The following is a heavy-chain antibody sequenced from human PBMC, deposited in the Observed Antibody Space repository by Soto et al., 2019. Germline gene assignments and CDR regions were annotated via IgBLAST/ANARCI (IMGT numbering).Heavy chain of an antibody. CDR2: INPNSGGT. CDR3: ARVRASGDDPRADYYYYGMDV. CDR1: GYTFTGYY. V-gene: IGHV1-2*02. D-gene: IGHD4-17*01. Sequence: QVQLVQSGAEVKKPGASVKVSCKASGYTFTGYYMHWVRQAPGQGLEWMGWINPNSGGTNYAQKFQGRVTMTRDTSISTAYMELSRLRSDDTAVYYCARVRASGDDPRADYYYYGMDVWGQGTTVTVSS. J-gene: IGHJ6*02.